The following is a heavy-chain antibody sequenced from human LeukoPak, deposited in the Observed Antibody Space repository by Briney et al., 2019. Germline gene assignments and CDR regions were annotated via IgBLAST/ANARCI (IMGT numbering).Heavy chain of an antibody. CDR1: GYTFTSYG. V-gene: IGHV1-18*01. J-gene: IGHJ6*04. CDR3: ARDTGNPLFTAMVTLDV. D-gene: IGHD5-18*01. CDR2: ISAYNGNT. Sequence: ASVKVSCKASGYTFTSYGISWVRQAPGQGLEWMGWISAYNGNTNYAQKLQGRVAMTTDTSTSTAYMELRSLRSDDTAVYYCARDTGNPLFTAMVTLDVWGKGTTVTISS.